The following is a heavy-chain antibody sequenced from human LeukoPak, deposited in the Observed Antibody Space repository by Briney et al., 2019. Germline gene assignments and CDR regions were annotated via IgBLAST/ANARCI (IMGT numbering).Heavy chain of an antibody. Sequence: ASVKVSCNASGYSFTSYDINWVRHPTGQGLEWMGWTNPNSGDTGYALEFQGRVTMTRSTSTNTVYMELSSLRSEDTAMYYCVRVPDLGYCFANNCYRFDFWGQGTLLTVSS. CDR1: GYSFTSYD. V-gene: IGHV1-8*01. CDR3: VRVPDLGYCFANNCYRFDF. CDR2: TNPNSGDT. J-gene: IGHJ4*02. D-gene: IGHD2-15*01.